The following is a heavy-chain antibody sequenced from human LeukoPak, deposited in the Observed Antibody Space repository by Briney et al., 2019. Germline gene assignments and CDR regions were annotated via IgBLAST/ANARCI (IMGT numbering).Heavy chain of an antibody. CDR1: GYTFNDYF. D-gene: IGHD6-6*01. Sequence: ASVKVSCKGSGYTFNDYFMHWVRQAPGQGLEWMGWINPNSGVTNYPQKFQGRVTMTRHTSISTAYMELSSLTSDDTAVYYCAALDSSSSGDFWGQGTLVTVSS. V-gene: IGHV1-2*02. CDR2: INPNSGVT. J-gene: IGHJ4*02. CDR3: AALDSSSSGDF.